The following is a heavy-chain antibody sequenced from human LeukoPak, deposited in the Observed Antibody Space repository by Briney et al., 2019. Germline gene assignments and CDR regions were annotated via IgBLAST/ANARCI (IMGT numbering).Heavy chain of an antibody. V-gene: IGHV5-51*01. CDR1: GYSFTSYW. CDR3: GKLDGDYTEYFDY. D-gene: IGHD4-17*01. CDR2: IYPGDSLA. J-gene: IGHJ4*02. Sequence: GESLKISCKGSGYSFTSYWIVWVRQMPGKGLEWMGIIYPGDSLARYSPSFQGHVTFSVDKSISTAYLQWSSLQASDTAMYYCGKLDGDYTEYFDYWGQGTPVTVSS.